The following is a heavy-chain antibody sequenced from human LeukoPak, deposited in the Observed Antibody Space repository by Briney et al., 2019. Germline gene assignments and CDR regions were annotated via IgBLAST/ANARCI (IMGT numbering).Heavy chain of an antibody. CDR1: GRYISSYY. V-gene: IGHV4-59*01. D-gene: IGHD2-2*01. Sequence: SETLSLTCTVSGRYISSYYWRWLRQPPGRGLEWMGYIFNSGSTNYNPSLKSRVTISVDTSKNQFSLKLSSVTAEDTAVYCCALGDFSSTSCYVFDYWGQGTLVTVSS. CDR2: IFNSGST. CDR3: ALGDFSSTSCYVFDY. J-gene: IGHJ4*02.